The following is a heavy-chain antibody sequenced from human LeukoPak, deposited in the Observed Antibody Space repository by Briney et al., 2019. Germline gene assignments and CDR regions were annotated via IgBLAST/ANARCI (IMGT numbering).Heavy chain of an antibody. CDR1: GYTFTGYY. CDR2: INPNSGGT. D-gene: IGHD3-22*01. CDR3: ASGLYYYASSGYYVY. J-gene: IGHJ4*02. V-gene: IGHV1-2*02. Sequence: ASVKVSCKASGYTFTGYYMHWVRQAPGQGLEWMGWINPNSGGTNYAQKFQGRVTMTRDTSISTAYMELSRLRSDDTAVYYCASGLYYYASSGYYVYWGQGTLVTVSS.